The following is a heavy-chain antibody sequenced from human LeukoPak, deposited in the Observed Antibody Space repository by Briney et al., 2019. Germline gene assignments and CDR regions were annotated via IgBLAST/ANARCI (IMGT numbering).Heavy chain of an antibody. CDR1: GGSISSSSYY. CDR2: IYYSGST. J-gene: IGHJ4*02. V-gene: IGHV4-39*07. CDR3: AREPREYYYDSSGYPWYFSDY. D-gene: IGHD3-22*01. Sequence: PSETLSLTCTVSGGSISSSSYYWGWIRQPPGKGLEWIGSIYYSGSTYYNPSLKSRVTISVDTSKNQFSLKLSSVTAADTAVYYCAREPREYYYDSSGYPWYFSDYWGQGTLVTVSS.